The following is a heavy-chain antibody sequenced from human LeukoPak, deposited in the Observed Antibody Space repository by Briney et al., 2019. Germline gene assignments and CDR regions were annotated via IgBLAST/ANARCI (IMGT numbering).Heavy chain of an antibody. Sequence: SETLSLTCAVYGGSFSGYYWSWIRQPPGKGLEWLGEINHSGSTNYNPSLKSRVTISVDTSKNQFSLKLSSVTAADTAVYYCARGNILLWFGELSIRGVHFDYWGQGTLVTVSS. CDR3: ARGNILLWFGELSIRGVHFDY. D-gene: IGHD3-10*01. CDR2: INHSGST. J-gene: IGHJ4*02. V-gene: IGHV4-34*01. CDR1: GGSFSGYY.